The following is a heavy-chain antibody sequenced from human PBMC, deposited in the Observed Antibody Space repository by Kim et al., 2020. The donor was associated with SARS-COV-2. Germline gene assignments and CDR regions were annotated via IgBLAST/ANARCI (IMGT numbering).Heavy chain of an antibody. CDR3: AKYEWSSSFFFDYFDS. D-gene: IGHD3-3*01. CDR2: SVLAAAT. J-gene: IGHJ4*02. Sequence: GGSLRLSCAGSAFTLISLPWPGSARPQVRGWSGSQASVLAAATYYADSVKGRFTISRDNSKNTLNLQMNSLRVEDSATYYCAKYEWSSSFFFDYFDSWGQGSLVTVSS. V-gene: IGHV3-23*01. CDR1: AFTLISLP.